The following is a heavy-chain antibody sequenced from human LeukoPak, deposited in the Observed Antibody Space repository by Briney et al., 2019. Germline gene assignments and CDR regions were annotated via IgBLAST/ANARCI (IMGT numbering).Heavy chain of an antibody. CDR2: ISRSSNYI. D-gene: IGHD2-2*02. V-gene: IGHV3-21*04. Sequence: GGSLRLSCAASGYTFSSHSMNWVRQAPGEGLEWVSSISRSSNYIYYVDSVKGRFTISRDNSKNTLYLQMNSLRAEDTAVYYCAKDHRYCSSTSCYSVTIFGPYYFDYWGQGTLVTVSS. CDR3: AKDHRYCSSTSCYSVTIFGPYYFDY. CDR1: GYTFSSHS. J-gene: IGHJ4*02.